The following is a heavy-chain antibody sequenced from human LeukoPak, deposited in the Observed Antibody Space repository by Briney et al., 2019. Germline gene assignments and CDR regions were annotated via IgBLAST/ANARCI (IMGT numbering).Heavy chain of an antibody. CDR2: IIPILGIA. CDR3: ARETPGTGAFDY. J-gene: IGHJ4*02. Sequence: SVKVSCKASGGTFSSYAISWVRQAPGQGLEWMGRIIPILGIANYAQKFQGRVTITADKSTSTVYMELSSLRSEDTAVYYCARETPGTGAFDYWGQGTLVTVSS. D-gene: IGHD3/OR15-3a*01. CDR1: GGTFSSYA. V-gene: IGHV1-69*04.